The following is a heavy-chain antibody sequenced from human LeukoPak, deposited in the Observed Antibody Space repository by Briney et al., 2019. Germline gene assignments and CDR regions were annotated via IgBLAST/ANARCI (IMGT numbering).Heavy chain of an antibody. V-gene: IGHV3-7*01. D-gene: IGHD3-22*01. CDR1: GFTFSDYY. Sequence: GGSLRLSCAASGFTFSDYYMSWVRQAPGKGLEWVANIKQDGSEKYYVDSVKGRFTISRDNAKNSLYLQMNSLRAEDTAVYYCARVKRGGLGGVIDYFDYWGQGTLVTVSS. J-gene: IGHJ4*02. CDR3: ARVKRGGLGGVIDYFDY. CDR2: IKQDGSEK.